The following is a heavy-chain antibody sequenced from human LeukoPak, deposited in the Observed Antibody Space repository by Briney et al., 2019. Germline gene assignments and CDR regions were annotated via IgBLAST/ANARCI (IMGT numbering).Heavy chain of an antibody. CDR3: ARDQGDGYSSSWYDY. D-gene: IGHD6-13*01. V-gene: IGHV4-59*01. CDR2: IYYSGST. Sequence: SETLSLTCTGSGGSISSYYWSWIRQPPGKGLEWIGYIYYSGSTNYNPSLKSRVTISVDTSKNQFSLKLSSVTAADTAVYYCARDQGDGYSSSWYDYWGQGTLVTVSS. CDR1: GGSISSYY. J-gene: IGHJ4*02.